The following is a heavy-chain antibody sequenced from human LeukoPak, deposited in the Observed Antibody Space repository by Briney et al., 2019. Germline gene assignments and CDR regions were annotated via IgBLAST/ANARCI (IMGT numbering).Heavy chain of an antibody. V-gene: IGHV3-11*04. CDR2: ISSSGSFI. CDR3: AKPYGAGTYYNLYFDY. CDR1: GFTFSDYY. Sequence: GALRLSCAASGFTFSDYYMSWIRQAPGEGLEWVSYISSSGSFIYYADSVKGRFTISRDNSKNTLYLQMNSLRVEDTAVYYCAKPYGAGTYYNLYFDYWGQGTLVTVSS. J-gene: IGHJ4*02. D-gene: IGHD3-10*01.